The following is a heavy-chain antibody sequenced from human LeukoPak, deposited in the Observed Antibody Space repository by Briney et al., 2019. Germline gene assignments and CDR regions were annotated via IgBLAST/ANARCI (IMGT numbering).Heavy chain of an antibody. CDR3: AKGPGSYFAFGI. Sequence: GGSLRLSCAASGFTFDDYAMHWVRQAPGKGLEWVSGISWNSGSIGYADSVEGRFTISRDNAKNSLYLQMNSLRAEDTALYYCAKGPGSYFAFGIWGQGTMVTVSS. D-gene: IGHD1-26*01. CDR1: GFTFDDYA. V-gene: IGHV3-9*01. J-gene: IGHJ3*02. CDR2: ISWNSGSI.